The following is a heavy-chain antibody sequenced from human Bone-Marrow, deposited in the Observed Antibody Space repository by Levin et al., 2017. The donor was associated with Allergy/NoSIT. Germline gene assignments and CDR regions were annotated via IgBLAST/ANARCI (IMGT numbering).Heavy chain of an antibody. Sequence: TSETLSLTCAVYGGSFSGYYWSWIRQPPGKGLEWIGEINHSGSTNYNPSLKSRVTISVDTSKNQFSLKLSSVTAADTAVYYCARGREYSYGLPSFDYWGQGTLVTVSS. CDR2: INHSGST. J-gene: IGHJ4*02. CDR3: ARGREYSYGLPSFDY. CDR1: GGSFSGYY. D-gene: IGHD5-18*01. V-gene: IGHV4-34*01.